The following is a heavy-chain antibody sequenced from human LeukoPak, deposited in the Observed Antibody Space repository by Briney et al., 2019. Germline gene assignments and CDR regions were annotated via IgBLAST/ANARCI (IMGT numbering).Heavy chain of an antibody. V-gene: IGHV3-53*01. CDR3: AKRKGIAAAGHFDY. CDR1: GFTVSSNY. CDR2: IYSGGST. J-gene: IGHJ4*02. Sequence: GGSLRLPCAASGFTVSSNYMSWVRQAPGKGLEWVSVIYSGGSTYYADSVKGRFTISRDNSKNTLYLQMNSLRAEDTAVYYCAKRKGIAAAGHFDYWGQGTLVTVSS. D-gene: IGHD6-13*01.